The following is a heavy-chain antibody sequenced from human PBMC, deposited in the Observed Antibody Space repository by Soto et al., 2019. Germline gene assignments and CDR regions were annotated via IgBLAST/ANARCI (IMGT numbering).Heavy chain of an antibody. D-gene: IGHD3-22*01. J-gene: IGHJ4*02. CDR3: AKVGEPYDCSGPSYVYYFDY. CDR1: GFTFSSYA. CDR2: ISGSGGST. Sequence: GGSLRLSCAASGFTFSSYAMSWVRQAPGKGLEWVSAISGSGGSTYYADSVKGRFTISRDNSKNTLDLQMNSLRAVNTAVYFCAKVGEPYDCSGPSYVYYFDYWGQGTLVTVSS. V-gene: IGHV3-23*01.